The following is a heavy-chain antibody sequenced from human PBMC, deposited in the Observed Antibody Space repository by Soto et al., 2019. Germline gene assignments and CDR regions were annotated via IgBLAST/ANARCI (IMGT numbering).Heavy chain of an antibody. CDR3: AREYSENAFDI. CDR1: GGTFSNYA. D-gene: IGHD5-12*01. V-gene: IGHV1-69*12. CDR2: IIPLFATT. Sequence: QVQLVQSGAEVKKPGSSVKVSCKASGGTFSNYAINWVRQAPGQGLEWMGGIIPLFATTHYAQKFQGRVTITADESTSTAYMELNSLRSEDTALYYCAREYSENAFDIWGQGTMVTVSS. J-gene: IGHJ3*02.